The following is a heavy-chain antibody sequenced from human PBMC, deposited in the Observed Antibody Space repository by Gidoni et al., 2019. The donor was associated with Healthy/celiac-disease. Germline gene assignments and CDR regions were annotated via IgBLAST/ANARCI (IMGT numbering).Heavy chain of an antibody. V-gene: IGHV1-46*01. CDR2: INPSGGST. CDR1: GYNFTSYY. D-gene: IGHD6-13*01. Sequence: QVQLVQSGAEVKKPGASVKVSCTASGYNFTSYYMHWVRQAPGQGLEWMGIINPSGGSTSYAQKFQGRVTMTRDTSTSTVYMELSSLRSEDTAVYYCARDIAAAREDYWGQGTLVTVSS. J-gene: IGHJ4*02. CDR3: ARDIAAAREDY.